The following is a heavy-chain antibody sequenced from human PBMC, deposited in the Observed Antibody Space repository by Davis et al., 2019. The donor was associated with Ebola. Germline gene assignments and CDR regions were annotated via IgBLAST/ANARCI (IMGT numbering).Heavy chain of an antibody. J-gene: IGHJ4*02. D-gene: IGHD6-19*01. Sequence: SVKVSCKASGGTFSSYAISWVRQAPGQGLEWMGGIIPIFGTANYAQKFQGRVTITADESTSTAYMELRSLRSDDTAVYYCAREPVVGSSGWYGGNYFDYWGQGTLVTVSS. CDR2: IIPIFGTA. V-gene: IGHV1-69*13. CDR3: AREPVVGSSGWYGGNYFDY. CDR1: GGTFSSYA.